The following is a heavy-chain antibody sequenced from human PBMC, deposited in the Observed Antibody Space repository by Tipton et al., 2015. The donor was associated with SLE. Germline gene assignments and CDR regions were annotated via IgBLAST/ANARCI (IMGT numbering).Heavy chain of an antibody. D-gene: IGHD3-3*01. Sequence: SLRLSCAASGFTFDDYAMHWVRQAPGKGLEWVSGISWNSGSIGYADSVKGRFTISRDNAKNSLYLQMNSLRAEDMALYYCAKGAGGDFWSGYLDHWGQGTLVTVSS. CDR2: ISWNSGSI. J-gene: IGHJ1*01. CDR3: AKGAGGDFWSGYLDH. CDR1: GFTFDDYA. V-gene: IGHV3-9*03.